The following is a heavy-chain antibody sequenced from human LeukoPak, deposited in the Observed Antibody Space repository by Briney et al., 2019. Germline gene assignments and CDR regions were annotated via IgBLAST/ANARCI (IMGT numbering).Heavy chain of an antibody. Sequence: GGSLRLSCAASGFTFSNYAMTWVRQAPGKGLEWVSAISGRGGITYYADSVKGRFTISRDNSKDTLYLQMNSLRAEDTAVYYCAKNGTTMGGTPYYDYSMDVWGKGTTDSVSS. J-gene: IGHJ6*03. CDR3: AKNGTTMGGTPYYDYSMDV. D-gene: IGHD1-1*01. V-gene: IGHV3-23*01. CDR2: ISGRGGIT. CDR1: GFTFSNYA.